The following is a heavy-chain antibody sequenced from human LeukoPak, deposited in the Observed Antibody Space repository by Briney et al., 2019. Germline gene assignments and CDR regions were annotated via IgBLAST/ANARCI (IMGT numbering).Heavy chain of an antibody. V-gene: IGHV3-9*01. J-gene: IGHJ4*02. Sequence: GRSLRLSCAASGFTFDDYAMHWVRQAPGKGLEWVSGISWNSGSIGYADSVKGRSTISRDNAKNSLYLQMNSLRAEDTALYYCAKGPEYYYDSSGYYARWGQGTLVTVSS. CDR3: AKGPEYYYDSSGYYAR. CDR2: ISWNSGSI. CDR1: GFTFDDYA. D-gene: IGHD3-22*01.